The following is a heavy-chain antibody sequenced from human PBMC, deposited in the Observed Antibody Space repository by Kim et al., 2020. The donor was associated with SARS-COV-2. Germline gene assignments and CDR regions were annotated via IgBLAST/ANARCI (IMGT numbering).Heavy chain of an antibody. D-gene: IGHD6-19*01. CDR3: ARVAVAGRVYYYYGMDV. V-gene: IGHV1-3*01. Sequence: ASVKVSCKASGYTFTSYAMHWVRQAPGQRLEWMGWINAGNGNTKYSQKFQGRVTITRDTSASTAYMELSSLRSEDTAVYYCARVAVAGRVYYYYGMDVWGQGTTVTVSS. CDR2: INAGNGNT. J-gene: IGHJ6*02. CDR1: GYTFTSYA.